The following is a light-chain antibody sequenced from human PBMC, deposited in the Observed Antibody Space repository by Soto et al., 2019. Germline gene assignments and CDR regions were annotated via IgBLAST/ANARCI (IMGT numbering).Light chain of an antibody. J-gene: IGLJ3*02. CDR2: SNT. V-gene: IGLV1-40*01. Sequence: QSVLTQPPSVSGAPGQRVTLSCTGSSSNLGAGYDVQWYQQLPGAAPKLLIHSNTNRPSGVPDRFSGSKSDTSASLAITGLQAEDEADYYCQSYDSSLSGSWVFGGGTKLTVL. CDR1: SSNLGAGYD. CDR3: QSYDSSLSGSWV.